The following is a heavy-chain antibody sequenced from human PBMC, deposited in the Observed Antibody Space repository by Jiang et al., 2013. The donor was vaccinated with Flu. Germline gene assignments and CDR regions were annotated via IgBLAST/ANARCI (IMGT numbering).Heavy chain of an antibody. V-gene: IGHV5-51*01. CDR3: ARLGGYCSGGSCYLTYYYDSSGENYFDY. CDR2: IYPGDSDT. CDR1: GYSFTSYW. D-gene: IGHD2-15*01. J-gene: IGHJ4*02. Sequence: SLKISCKGSGYSFTSYWIGWVRQMPGKGLEWMGIIYPGDSDTRYSPSFQGQVTISADKSISTAYLQWSSLKASDTAMYYCARLGGYCSGGSCYLTYYYDSSGENYFDYWGQGTLVTVSS.